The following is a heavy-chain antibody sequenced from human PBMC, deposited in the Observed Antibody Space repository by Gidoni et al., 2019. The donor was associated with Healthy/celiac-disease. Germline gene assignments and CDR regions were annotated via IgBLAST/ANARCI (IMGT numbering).Heavy chain of an antibody. CDR1: GFPFSDYY. Sequence: QVQLVESGGGLVKPGGSLRLSCAASGFPFSDYYMSWIRQAPGKGLEWVSYISSSSSYTNYADSVKGRFTISRDNAKNSLYLQMNSLRAEDTAVYYCARVNYYGSGSPPRNYGMDVWGQGTTVTVSS. CDR3: ARVNYYGSGSPPRNYGMDV. D-gene: IGHD3-10*01. V-gene: IGHV3-11*05. CDR2: ISSSSSYT. J-gene: IGHJ6*02.